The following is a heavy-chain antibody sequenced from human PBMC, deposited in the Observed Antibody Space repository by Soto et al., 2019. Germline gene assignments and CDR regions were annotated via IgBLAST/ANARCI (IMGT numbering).Heavy chain of an antibody. Sequence: QVQLVQSGAEVKKPGSSVKVSCKASGGTFSSYAISWVRQAPGQGLEWMGGIIPIFGTANYAQKFQCRVTITADESTSTAYMELSSRRSEDTAVYYCASAAVGAHAFDIWGQGTMVTVSS. V-gene: IGHV1-69*12. D-gene: IGHD1-26*01. CDR2: IIPIFGTA. CDR1: GGTFSSYA. CDR3: ASAAVGAHAFDI. J-gene: IGHJ3*02.